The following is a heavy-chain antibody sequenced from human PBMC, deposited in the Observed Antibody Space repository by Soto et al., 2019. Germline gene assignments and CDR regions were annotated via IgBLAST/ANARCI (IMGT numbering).Heavy chain of an antibody. CDR2: TYYRSKWYN. V-gene: IGHV6-1*01. CDR1: VDSVSSNSAA. J-gene: IGHJ4*02. Sequence: SQTLSLTCAISVDSVSSNSAAWNLISQSPSRGLEWLGRTYYRSKWYNDYAVSVKSRITINPDTSKNQFSLQLNSATPEDTAVYYCARDPSSSWYWDYWGQGTLVPVSS. D-gene: IGHD6-13*01. CDR3: ARDPSSSWYWDY.